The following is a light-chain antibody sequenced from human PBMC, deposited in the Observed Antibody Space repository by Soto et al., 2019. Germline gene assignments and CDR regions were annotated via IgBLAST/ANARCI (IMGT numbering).Light chain of an antibody. J-gene: IGKJ1*01. Sequence: EIVLTQSPGTLSLSPGERATLSCRASQSVSSSYLAWYQQKPGQAPRLLIYGASSRATGIPDRFSGSGSGTDFTLTISRLEPEDVAVYYCQHYGDSSWTVGQGTKVDIK. CDR3: QHYGDSSWT. V-gene: IGKV3-20*01. CDR2: GAS. CDR1: QSVSSSY.